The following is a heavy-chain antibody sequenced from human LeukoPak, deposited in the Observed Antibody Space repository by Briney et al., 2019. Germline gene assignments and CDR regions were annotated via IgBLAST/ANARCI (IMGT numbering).Heavy chain of an antibody. V-gene: IGHV3-23*01. CDR3: AKDGTYSSGWYHDAFDI. Sequence: PGGSLRLSCAASGFTFSSDAMSWGRDAPGDGLEWVSAIFGSGGSTYYADSVKGRFTISRDNSKNTLYLQMNSLRAEDTAVYYCAKDGTYSSGWYHDAFDIWGQGTMVTVSS. CDR2: IFGSGGST. CDR1: GFTFSSDA. D-gene: IGHD6-19*01. J-gene: IGHJ3*02.